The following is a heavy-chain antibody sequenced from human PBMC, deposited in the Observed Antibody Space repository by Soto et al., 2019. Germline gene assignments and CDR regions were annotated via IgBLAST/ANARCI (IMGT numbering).Heavy chain of an antibody. D-gene: IGHD1-26*01. Sequence: SETLSLTCAVYGGSFSAYYWSWVRQPPGKGLEWIGEIIHSESTKYNPSLKSRVTISVDTFKNQFSLKLSSVTAADTAVYYCARQRPTDGRWEFANYYGMDVWGQGTPVTVSS. V-gene: IGHV4-34*12. CDR1: GGSFSAYY. CDR3: ARQRPTDGRWEFANYYGMDV. J-gene: IGHJ6*02. CDR2: IIHSEST.